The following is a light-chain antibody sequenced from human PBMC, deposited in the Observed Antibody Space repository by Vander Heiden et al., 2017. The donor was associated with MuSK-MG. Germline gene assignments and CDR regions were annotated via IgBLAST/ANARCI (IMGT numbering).Light chain of an antibody. CDR1: SSDVGGYNY. CDR2: DVS. CDR3: CSYAGSNTWA. Sequence: QSALTQPRSVSGSPGQSVTISCTGTSSDVGGYNYVSWYQQYPGKAPKLIIYDVSKRPSGVPDRFSGSKSGNTASLTISGLQAEDEADHYCCSYAGSNTWAFGGGTKLTVL. J-gene: IGLJ3*02. V-gene: IGLV2-11*01.